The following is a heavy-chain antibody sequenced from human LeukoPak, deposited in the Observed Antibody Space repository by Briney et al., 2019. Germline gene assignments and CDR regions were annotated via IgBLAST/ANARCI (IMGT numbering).Heavy chain of an antibody. CDR2: ISSSSSTI. D-gene: IGHD3-9*01. V-gene: IGHV3-48*01. Sequence: GGSLRLSCAASGFTFSSYSMNWVRQAPGKGLEWVSYISSSSSTIYYADSVKGRFTISRDNSKNTLYLQMNSLRAEDTAVYYCARGYYDILTGYFNGHWYFDLWGRGTLVTVSS. CDR1: GFTFSSYS. CDR3: ARGYYDILTGYFNGHWYFDL. J-gene: IGHJ2*01.